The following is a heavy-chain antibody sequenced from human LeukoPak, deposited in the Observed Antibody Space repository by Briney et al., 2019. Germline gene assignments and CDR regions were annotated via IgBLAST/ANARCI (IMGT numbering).Heavy chain of an antibody. J-gene: IGHJ6*03. D-gene: IGHD3-10*01. CDR3: ARALWFGELYYYYYYMDV. Sequence: SETLSLTCAVYGGSFSGYYWSWIRQPPGKGLEWIGEINHSGSTNYNPSLKSRVTISVDTSKNQFSLQLNSVTPEDTAVYYCARALWFGELYYYYYYMDVWGKGTTVTISS. V-gene: IGHV4-34*01. CDR1: GGSFSGYY. CDR2: INHSGST.